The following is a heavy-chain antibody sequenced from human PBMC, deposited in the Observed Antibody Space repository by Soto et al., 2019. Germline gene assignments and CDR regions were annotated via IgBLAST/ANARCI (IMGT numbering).Heavy chain of an antibody. CDR2: ISSSSSYI. CDR3: ARAASYYDFWSGYNWFDP. V-gene: IGHV3-21*01. J-gene: IGHJ5*02. Sequence: GESLKISCAASGFTFSSYSMNWVRQAPGKGLEWVSSISSSSSYIYYADSVKGRFTISRDNAKNSLYLQMNSLRAEDTAVYYCARAASYYDFWSGYNWFDPWGQGTLVTVSS. D-gene: IGHD3-3*01. CDR1: GFTFSSYS.